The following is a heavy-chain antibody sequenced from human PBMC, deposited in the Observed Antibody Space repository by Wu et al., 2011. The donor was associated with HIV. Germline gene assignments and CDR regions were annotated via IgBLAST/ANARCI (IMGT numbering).Heavy chain of an antibody. CDR3: ARAQARIASFDY. V-gene: IGHV1-18*01. J-gene: IGHJ4*02. D-gene: IGHD1-14*01. Sequence: QVQLVQSGAEVKKPGASVKVSCKASGYTFTSYGISWVRQAPGQGLEWIGWIRTYNGETNYAQNLQGRVTITADKSTSTAYMELSSLRSEDTAVYYCARAQARIASFDYWGQGTLVTVSS. CDR2: IRTYNGET. CDR1: GYTFTSYG.